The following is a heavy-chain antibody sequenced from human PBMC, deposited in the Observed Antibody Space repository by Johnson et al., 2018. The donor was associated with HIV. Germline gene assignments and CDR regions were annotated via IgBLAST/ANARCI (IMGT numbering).Heavy chain of an antibody. J-gene: IGHJ3*02. D-gene: IGHD2-15*01. CDR2: LHYDGRNK. V-gene: IGHV3-30*02. CDR1: GLTFSSYG. Sequence: QVQLVESGGGVVQPGGSLRLSCAAPGLTFSSYGMHWVRQAPGQGLEWVAFLHYDGRNKYYADSVKGRFTISRDNSKNTLYLKMNSLRAEDTAVYYCAKEEDIWRLGLYRAFDIWGQGTMVTVSS. CDR3: AKEEDIWRLGLYRAFDI.